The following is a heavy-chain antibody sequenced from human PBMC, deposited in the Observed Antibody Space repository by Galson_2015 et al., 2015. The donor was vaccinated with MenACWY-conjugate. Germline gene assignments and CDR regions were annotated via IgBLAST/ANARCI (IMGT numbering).Heavy chain of an antibody. CDR1: GFTFSNAW. J-gene: IGHJ4*02. CDR2: IKSKTDGGTT. CDR3: TTDHDISGYVDY. Sequence: SLRLSCAASGFTFSNAWMSWVRQAPGKGLEWVGRIKSKTDGGTTDYAAPVKGRFTISRDDSKNTLYLQMNSLKTEDTDEYYCTTDHDISGYVDYGGQGTLVPGSS. V-gene: IGHV3-15*01. D-gene: IGHD3-22*01.